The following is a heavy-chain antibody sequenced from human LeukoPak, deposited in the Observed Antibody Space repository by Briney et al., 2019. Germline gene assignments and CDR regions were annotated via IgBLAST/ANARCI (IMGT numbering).Heavy chain of an antibody. CDR3: AREKVVIQPFDY. Sequence: GESLKISCKGSGYTFTGYYMHWVRQAPGQGLEWMGWVNPNSGGTNYAQKFQGRVTMTRDTSIGTAYMELSRLRSDDTAVYYCAREKVVIQPFDYWGQGTLVTVSS. V-gene: IGHV1-2*02. D-gene: IGHD3-22*01. CDR1: GYTFTGYY. CDR2: VNPNSGGT. J-gene: IGHJ4*02.